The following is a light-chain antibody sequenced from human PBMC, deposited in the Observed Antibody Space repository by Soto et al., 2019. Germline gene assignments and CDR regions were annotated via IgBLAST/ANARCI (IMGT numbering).Light chain of an antibody. CDR1: QSVSSSY. V-gene: IGKV3-20*01. J-gene: IGKJ1*01. CDR2: GAS. Sequence: EIVLTQSPGTLSLSPGERATLSCRASQSVSSSYLAWYQQKPGQAPRLLIYGASSRATGIPDRFSGSGSGTDFTLTISRLEPEDFAVYYCQQYCSSQWTFGQGTKV. CDR3: QQYCSSQWT.